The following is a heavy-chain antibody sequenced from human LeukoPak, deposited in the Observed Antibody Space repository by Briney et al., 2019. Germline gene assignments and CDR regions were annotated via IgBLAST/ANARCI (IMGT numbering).Heavy chain of an antibody. CDR3: ARGLADDCSSTSCPTWTFDY. Sequence: SETLSLTCAVYGGSFSGYYWSWIRQPPGKGLEWIVEINHSGSTNCNPSLKSRVTISVDTSKNQFSLKPSSVTAADTAVYYCARGLADDCSSTSCPTWTFDYWGQGTLVTVSS. CDR2: INHSGST. D-gene: IGHD2-2*01. V-gene: IGHV4-34*01. CDR1: GGSFSGYY. J-gene: IGHJ4*02.